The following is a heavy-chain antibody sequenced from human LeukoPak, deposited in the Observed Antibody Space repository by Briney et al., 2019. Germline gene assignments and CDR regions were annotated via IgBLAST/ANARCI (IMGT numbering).Heavy chain of an antibody. V-gene: IGHV1-69*13. CDR3: ARDRTNSGGWHPFFDY. J-gene: IGHJ4*02. CDR2: IIPIFGTA. Sequence: VASVKVSCKASGGTFSIYAISWVRQAPGRGLEWMGGIIPIFGTANYAQKFQGRVTITADESTSTAYMELNSLRSDDTAIYYCARDRTNSGGWHPFFDYWGQGTLVAVSS. D-gene: IGHD2-15*01. CDR1: GGTFSIYA.